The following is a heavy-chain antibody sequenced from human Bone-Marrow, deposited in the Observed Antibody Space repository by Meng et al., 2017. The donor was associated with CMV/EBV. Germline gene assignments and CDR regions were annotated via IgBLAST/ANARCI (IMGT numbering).Heavy chain of an antibody. Sequence: GESLKISCAASGFTFSSYWMHWVRQAPGKGLEWVAVISYDGSDKYYADSVKGRFTISRDNSKNTLYLQMNSLRAEDTAVYYCARDQGAPRLKVRRDYYGMDVWGQGTTVTVSS. CDR3: ARDQGAPRLKVRRDYYGMDV. CDR1: GFTFSSYW. J-gene: IGHJ6*02. D-gene: IGHD6-6*01. CDR2: ISYDGSDK. V-gene: IGHV3-30-3*01.